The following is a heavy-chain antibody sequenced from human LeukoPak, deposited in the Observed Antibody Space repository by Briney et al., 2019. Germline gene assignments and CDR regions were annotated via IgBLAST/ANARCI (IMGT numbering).Heavy chain of an antibody. CDR2: IYYSGST. CDR1: GGSISSSSYY. CDR3: ARGSRWSFDY. D-gene: IGHD6-13*01. V-gene: IGHV4-39*07. J-gene: IGHJ4*02. Sequence: SETLSLTCTVSGGSISSSSYYWGWIRQPPGKGLEWIGSIYYSGSTNYNPSLKSRVTISVDTSKNQFSLKLSSVTAADTAVYYCARGSRWSFDYWGQGTLVTVSS.